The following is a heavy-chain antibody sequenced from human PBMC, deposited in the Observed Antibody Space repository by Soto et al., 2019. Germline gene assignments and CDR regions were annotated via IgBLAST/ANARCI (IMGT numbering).Heavy chain of an antibody. D-gene: IGHD3-10*01. Sequence: QVQLVQSGAEVKKPGSSVTVSCKTSGVSFNNNGIGWVRQAPGHGLEWMGGVSPPFRTSNYARKFQGRISITANAAPGTVKMELSSLTSEDTAQYYCARVLYYGSGSYSPYGMDVWGQGTTVTVSS. J-gene: IGHJ6*02. V-gene: IGHV1-69*01. CDR2: VSPPFRTS. CDR1: GVSFNNNG. CDR3: ARVLYYGSGSYSPYGMDV.